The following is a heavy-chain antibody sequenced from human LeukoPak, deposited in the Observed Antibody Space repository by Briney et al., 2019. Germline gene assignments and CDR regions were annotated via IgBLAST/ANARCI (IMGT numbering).Heavy chain of an antibody. D-gene: IGHD6-13*01. CDR2: IIPIFGTA. J-gene: IGHJ5*02. V-gene: IGHV1-69*13. CDR1: GGTFSSYA. CDR3: AREGPDSSSHYA. Sequence: ASVKVSCKASGGTFSSYATSWVRQAPGQGLEWMGGIIPIFGTANYAQKFQGRVTITVDESTSTAYMELSSLRSEDTAVYYCAREGPDSSSHYAWGQGTLVTVSS.